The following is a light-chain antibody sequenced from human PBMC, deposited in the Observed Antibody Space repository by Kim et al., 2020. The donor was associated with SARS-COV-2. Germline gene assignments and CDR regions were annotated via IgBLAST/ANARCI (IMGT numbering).Light chain of an antibody. V-gene: IGKV1-17*03. CDR2: AAS. Sequence: ASVGDRVTITCRASQGISSYLAWFQQKPGQVPKRMIYAASSLQSGVPSRFSGSGSGTEFTLTISSLQPEDFATYYCLQHDSYPLTFGGGTKVDIK. J-gene: IGKJ4*01. CDR1: QGISSY. CDR3: LQHDSYPLT.